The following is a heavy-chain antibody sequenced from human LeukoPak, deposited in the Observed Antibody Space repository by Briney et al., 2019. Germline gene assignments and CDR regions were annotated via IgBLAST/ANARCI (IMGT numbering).Heavy chain of an antibody. Sequence: GASVKVSCKASGYTFSTCDINWVRQATGQGLEWMGWMNPNSGNTGFAHKFQGRVTMTRDTSISTAYMELSSLRSEDTAVYYCARVLGSISHWGRGTLVTVSS. D-gene: IGHD1-1*01. CDR2: MNPNSGNT. J-gene: IGHJ4*02. CDR3: ARVLGSISH. V-gene: IGHV1-8*01. CDR1: GYTFSTCD.